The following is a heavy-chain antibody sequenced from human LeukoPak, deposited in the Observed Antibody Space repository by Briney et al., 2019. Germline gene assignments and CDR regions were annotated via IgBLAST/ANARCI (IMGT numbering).Heavy chain of an antibody. CDR3: ARSVVPAAMDWYFDL. CDR2: IYYSGGT. Sequence: SETLSLSCTVSGGSISSYYWSWIRQPPGQGLEWMGYIYYSGGTTYNPPLKSGVTITAEKTKTRISLSLSSVAAADTAVYYCARSVVPAAMDWYFDLWGRGTLVTVSS. V-gene: IGHV4-59*01. J-gene: IGHJ2*01. D-gene: IGHD2-2*01. CDR1: GGSISSYY.